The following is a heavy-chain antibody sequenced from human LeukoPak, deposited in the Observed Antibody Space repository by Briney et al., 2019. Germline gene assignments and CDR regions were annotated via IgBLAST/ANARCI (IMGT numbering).Heavy chain of an antibody. CDR2: IYHSGSI. CDR3: ARVGVGGASYFT. Sequence: SETLSLTCTVSGYSISSGYYWGWIRQPPGKGLEWIGSIYHSGSIYYNPSLKSRVTISVDTSKNQFSLKLSSVTAADTAVYYCARVGVGGASYFTWGQGTLVTVSS. D-gene: IGHD1-26*01. J-gene: IGHJ4*02. CDR1: GYSISSGYY. V-gene: IGHV4-38-2*02.